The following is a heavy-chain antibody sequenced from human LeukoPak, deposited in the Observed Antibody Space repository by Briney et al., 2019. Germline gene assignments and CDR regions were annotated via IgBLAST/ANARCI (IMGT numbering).Heavy chain of an antibody. Sequence: GESLKISRKASGYNFDTSWIGWVRQKPGKGLEWMAIIYPRDSDVKYNPSFQGQVTISADKSMTTAYLRWDSLKASDSAMYYCTKQGGRYSGYDFRCDSWGQGTLITVSS. J-gene: IGHJ4*02. D-gene: IGHD5-12*01. CDR3: TKQGGRYSGYDFRCDS. V-gene: IGHV5-51*01. CDR2: IYPRDSDV. CDR1: GYNFDTSW.